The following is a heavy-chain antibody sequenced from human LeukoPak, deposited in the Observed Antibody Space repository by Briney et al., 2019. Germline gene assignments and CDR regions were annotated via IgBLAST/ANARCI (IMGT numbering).Heavy chain of an antibody. V-gene: IGHV4-39*07. J-gene: IGHJ4*02. Sequence: SETLSLTCTVSGGSISSSSYYWGWIRQPPGKGLEWIGSIYYSGSTYYNPSLKSRVTISVDTSKNQFSLELSSVTAADTAVYYCARDGNYYDSSGYYYFDYWGQGTLVTVSS. CDR2: IYYSGST. CDR1: GGSISSSSYY. CDR3: ARDGNYYDSSGYYYFDY. D-gene: IGHD3-22*01.